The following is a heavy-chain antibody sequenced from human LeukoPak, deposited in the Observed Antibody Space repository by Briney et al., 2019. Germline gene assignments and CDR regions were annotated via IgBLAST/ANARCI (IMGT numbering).Heavy chain of an antibody. V-gene: IGHV3-53*01. CDR3: ARGAYSRYFDY. D-gene: IGHD6-13*01. CDR1: GFTVSSNY. Sequence: GGSLRPSCAASGFTVSSNYMSWVRQAPGKGLEWVSSIYSGDTTHYTDSVKGRFTISRDNSKNTLYLQMNSLRAEDTAVYYCARGAYSRYFDYWGQGTLLTVSS. CDR2: IYSGDTT. J-gene: IGHJ4*02.